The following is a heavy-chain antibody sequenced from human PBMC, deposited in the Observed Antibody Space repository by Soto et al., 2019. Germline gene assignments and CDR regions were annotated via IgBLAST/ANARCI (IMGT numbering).Heavy chain of an antibody. J-gene: IGHJ6*02. Sequence: QVQLQESGPGLVKPSQTLSLTCTVSGGSISSGGYYWSWIRQHPGKGLEWIGYIYYSGSTYYNPSLTSRVTISVDTSKNQFSLKLSSVTAADMAVYYCARGGRRSPGMDVWGQGTTVTVSS. CDR1: GGSISSGGYY. CDR2: IYYSGST. CDR3: ARGGRRSPGMDV. V-gene: IGHV4-31*03.